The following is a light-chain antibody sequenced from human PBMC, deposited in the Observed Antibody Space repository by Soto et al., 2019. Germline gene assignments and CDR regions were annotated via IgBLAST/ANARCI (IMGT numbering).Light chain of an antibody. J-gene: IGKJ1*01. V-gene: IGKV1-8*01. CDR3: LHYYRHPPT. CDR2: GAS. Sequence: AIRRTQSPSSFSASTGDRVTITCRASQGIGNNLAWYQRKPGRAPKLLISGASTLQIGVPSRFSGSGSGTEFTLTINYLQSEEFAIYYCLHYYRHPPTFGQGTNGEIK. CDR1: QGIGNN.